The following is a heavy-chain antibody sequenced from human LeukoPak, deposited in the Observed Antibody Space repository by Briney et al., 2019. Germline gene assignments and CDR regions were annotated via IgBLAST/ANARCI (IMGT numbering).Heavy chain of an antibody. CDR3: ARHGVRHVLDWYFDL. Sequence: ASVKVSCKASGYTFTSYDINWVRLAPGHGLEWMGWMNANPHNGETRHAQKFQGRVTMTANTSTRTFYMELSSLRSEDTAVYYCARHGVRHVLDWYFDLWGRGTLVTVSS. CDR1: GYTFTSYD. CDR2: MNANPHNGET. D-gene: IGHD3-16*01. J-gene: IGHJ2*01. V-gene: IGHV1-8*01.